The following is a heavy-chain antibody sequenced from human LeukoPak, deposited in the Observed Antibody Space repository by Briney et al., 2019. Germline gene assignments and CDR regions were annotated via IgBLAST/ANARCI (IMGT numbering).Heavy chain of an antibody. CDR3: AKDKRLWLSVYFDY. D-gene: IGHD5-18*01. V-gene: IGHV3-23*01. Sequence: GGSLRLSCAASGFTFSNYAMSWVRQAPGKGLEWVSTISGSTGNTYYADSVKGRFTISRDNSKNTLYLQMNSLRAEDTAVYYCAKDKRLWLSVYFDYWGQGTLVTVSS. CDR2: ISGSTGNT. CDR1: GFTFSNYA. J-gene: IGHJ4*02.